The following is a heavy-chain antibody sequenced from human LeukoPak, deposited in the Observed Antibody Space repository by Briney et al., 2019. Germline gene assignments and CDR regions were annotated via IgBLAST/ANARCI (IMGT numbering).Heavy chain of an antibody. CDR2: MNSNSGGT. CDR3: ARGNSQRIKIFGVVTGGMDV. V-gene: IGHV1-2*06. Sequence: ASVKVSCKTSGYTFTGYYMHWVRQAPGQGLEWLGRMNSNSGGTNYAQKFQGRVTMTRDTSISTAYMELSRLRSDDTAVYYCARGNSQRIKIFGVVTGGMDVWGQGTTVTVSS. J-gene: IGHJ6*02. D-gene: IGHD3-3*01. CDR1: GYTFTGYY.